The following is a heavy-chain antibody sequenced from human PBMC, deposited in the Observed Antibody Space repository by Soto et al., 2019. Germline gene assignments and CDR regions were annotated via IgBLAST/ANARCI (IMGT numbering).Heavy chain of an antibody. CDR3: TTERGHSGGGAVDF. D-gene: IGHD1-1*01. J-gene: IGHJ4*02. V-gene: IGHV3-23*01. CDR1: GGSFRSYA. Sequence: DGSMGFSCAPAGGSFRSYAMILGRPATWKGLEWVSAISGRGGSTYYADSVKGRFTISRDNSKNTLYLQMNSLRAEDTAGYYGTTERGHSGGGAVDFCRQGTRVTLS. CDR2: ISGRGGST.